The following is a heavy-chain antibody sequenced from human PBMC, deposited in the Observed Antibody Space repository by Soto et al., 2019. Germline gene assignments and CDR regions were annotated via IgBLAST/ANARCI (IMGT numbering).Heavy chain of an antibody. Sequence: SETLFLTCTVADGSIRSAGYCRICISQHPGKGLEWIGYISHSGSTYYNPSLKSRVIISVDTSKNQFSLSLTSVTAADTAVYYCAREYSYGSNFFDCWGQGALVTVSS. CDR3: AREYSYGSNFFDC. D-gene: IGHD5-18*01. V-gene: IGHV4-31*03. J-gene: IGHJ4*02. CDR2: ISHSGST. CDR1: DGSIRSAGYC.